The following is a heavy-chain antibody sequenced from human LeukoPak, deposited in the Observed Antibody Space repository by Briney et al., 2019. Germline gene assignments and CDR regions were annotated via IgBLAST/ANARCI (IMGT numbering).Heavy chain of an antibody. CDR2: ISGSGGST. D-gene: IGHD4-17*01. CDR3: AKGARNTVTTDDFDY. J-gene: IGHJ4*02. Sequence: GGSLRLSCAASGFTFSSYAMSWVRQAPGKGLEWVSAISGSGGSTYYADSVKGLFTISRDNSKNTLYLQMNSLRAEDTAVYYCAKGARNTVTTDDFDYWGQGTLVTVSS. CDR1: GFTFSSYA. V-gene: IGHV3-23*01.